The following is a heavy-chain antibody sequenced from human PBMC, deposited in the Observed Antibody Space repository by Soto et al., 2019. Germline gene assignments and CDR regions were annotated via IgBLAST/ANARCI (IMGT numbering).Heavy chain of an antibody. J-gene: IGHJ4*02. CDR1: GFTFSNFA. V-gene: IGHV3-23*01. Sequence: GGSLNLSCAASGFTFSNFAISWVRQPQGKGLEWVSAISGSGTSTYDADSVKGRFSISRDNSKNTLYLQMNSLRAEDTAVYYCAKDRKSGSGWYWDYWGQGTLVTVSS. CDR3: AKDRKSGSGWYWDY. D-gene: IGHD6-19*01. CDR2: ISGSGTST.